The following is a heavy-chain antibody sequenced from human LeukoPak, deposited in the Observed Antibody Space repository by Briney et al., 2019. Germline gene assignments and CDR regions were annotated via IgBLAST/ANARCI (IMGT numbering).Heavy chain of an antibody. V-gene: IGHV3-21*06. CDR2: ISSSSSYI. CDR1: GFTFSGYA. Sequence: GALRLSCAASGFTFSGYAMNWVRQAPWKGLEWVSSISSSSSYIYYADSVKGRFTISRDNAQNSLYLQMNSLRADDTAVYYCAKDRDSSGWYYGENDYWGQGTLVTVSS. D-gene: IGHD6-19*01. CDR3: AKDRDSSGWYYGENDY. J-gene: IGHJ4*02.